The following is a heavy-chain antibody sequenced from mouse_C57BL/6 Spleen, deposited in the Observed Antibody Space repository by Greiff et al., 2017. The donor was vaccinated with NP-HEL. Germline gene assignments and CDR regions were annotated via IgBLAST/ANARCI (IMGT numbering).Heavy chain of an antibody. V-gene: IGHV1-69*01. CDR1: GYTFTSYW. D-gene: IGHD3-2*02. Sequence: QVQLQQPGAELVMPGASVKLSCKASGYTFTSYWMHWVKQRPGQGLEWIGAIDPSDSYTNYNQKFKGKSTLTVDKSSSTAYMQLSSLTSEDSAVYYCARQLRLRGNYFDYWGQGTTLTVSS. CDR3: ARQLRLRGNYFDY. CDR2: IDPSDSYT. J-gene: IGHJ2*01.